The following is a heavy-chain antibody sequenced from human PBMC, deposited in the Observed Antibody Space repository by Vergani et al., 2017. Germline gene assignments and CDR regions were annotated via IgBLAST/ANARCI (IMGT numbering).Heavy chain of an antibody. CDR3: ARGRYSGGWFYYYYGMDV. D-gene: IGHD6-19*01. CDR2: INHSGST. J-gene: IGHJ6*02. Sequence: QVQLQQWGAGLLKPSETLSLTCAVYGGSFSGYYWSWIRQPPGKGLEWIGEINHSGSTNYNPSLKSRVTISVDTSKNQFSLKLSSVTAADAAVYYCARGRYSGGWFYYYYGMDVWGQGTTVTVSS. CDR1: GGSFSGYY. V-gene: IGHV4-34*01.